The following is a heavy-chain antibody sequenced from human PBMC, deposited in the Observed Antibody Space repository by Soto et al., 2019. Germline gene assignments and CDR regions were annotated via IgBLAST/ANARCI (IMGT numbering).Heavy chain of an antibody. Sequence: QVPLVESGGGVVQPGRSLRLSFAASGFTFSSYGMHWVRQAPGKGLEWVAVISYDGSYKYYADSMKGRVTISRDNSKNTLYVQMNSLRAEDTAVYYCAKEGSVVATTPDFDYWGQGTLVTVSS. J-gene: IGHJ4*02. V-gene: IGHV3-30*18. CDR2: ISYDGSYK. CDR3: AKEGSVVATTPDFDY. D-gene: IGHD5-12*01. CDR1: GFTFSSYG.